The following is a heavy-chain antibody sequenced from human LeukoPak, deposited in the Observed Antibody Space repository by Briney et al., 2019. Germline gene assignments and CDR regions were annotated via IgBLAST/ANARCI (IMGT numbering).Heavy chain of an antibody. J-gene: IGHJ3*02. Sequence: ASVTVSCKASGYTFTSYGISGVRQAPGQGVEGMGWISAYNGNTNYAQKLQGRVTMTTDTPTSTAYMELRSLRSDDTAVYYCARNGVASSFTYYYDSSGPFDIWGQGTMVTVSS. CDR3: ARNGVASSFTYYYDSSGPFDI. V-gene: IGHV1-18*01. CDR2: ISAYNGNT. D-gene: IGHD3-22*01. CDR1: GYTFTSYG.